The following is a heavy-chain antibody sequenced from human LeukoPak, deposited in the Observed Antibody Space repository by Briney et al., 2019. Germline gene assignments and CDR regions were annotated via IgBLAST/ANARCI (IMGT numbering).Heavy chain of an antibody. Sequence: ASVKVSCKACGYTFTAYCIHWVRQAPGQGLEWMGWIDPNTGQTDSDQKFQGRLTVTRDTSINTAYMDLRSLRSDNTAVYYCARVVGQGTAMPSRDSFDYWGQGTLVTVSS. CDR3: ARVVGQGTAMPSRDSFDY. CDR2: IDPNTGQT. D-gene: IGHD5-18*01. V-gene: IGHV1-2*02. J-gene: IGHJ4*02. CDR1: GYTFTAYC.